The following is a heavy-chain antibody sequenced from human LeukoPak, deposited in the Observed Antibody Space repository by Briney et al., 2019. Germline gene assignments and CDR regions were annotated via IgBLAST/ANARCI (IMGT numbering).Heavy chain of an antibody. D-gene: IGHD6-19*01. CDR1: GFTFSSYA. V-gene: IGHV3-30*04. CDR2: ISYDGSNK. Sequence: PGGSLRLSCAAPGFTFSSYAMHWVRQAPGKGLEWVAVISYDGSNKYYADSVKGRFTISRDNSKNTLYLQMNSLRAEDTAVYYCASALYSSGWYGFTDWGQGTLVTVSS. J-gene: IGHJ4*02. CDR3: ASALYSSGWYGFTD.